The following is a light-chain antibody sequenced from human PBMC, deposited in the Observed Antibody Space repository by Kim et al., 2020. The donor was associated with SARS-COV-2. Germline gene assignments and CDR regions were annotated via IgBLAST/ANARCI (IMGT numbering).Light chain of an antibody. CDR3: QQSYSTPFT. J-gene: IGKJ4*01. CDR1: QSIRSY. CDR2: AAS. V-gene: IGKV1-39*01. Sequence: DIQMTQSPSSLSASVGDRVTITCRASQSIRSYLNWYQQKPGKAPKLLIYAASSLESGVPSRCSGSGSGTDFTLTIRSLQPEDIVTFYCQQSYSTPFTFGGGTKVE.